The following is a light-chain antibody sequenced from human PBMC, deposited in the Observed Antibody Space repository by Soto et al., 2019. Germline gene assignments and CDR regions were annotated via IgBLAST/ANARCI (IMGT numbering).Light chain of an antibody. J-gene: IGKJ2*01. Sequence: AIQLTQSPSSLSASVGDRVTITCQASQGISSALAWYQQKPGKAPKLLIYDASSLESGVPSRFSGSGSGTDFTLTISSLQPEDFATYYCQQFNSYPLLYTFGQGTKLEIK. CDR1: QGISSA. V-gene: IGKV1-13*02. CDR3: QQFNSYPLLYT. CDR2: DAS.